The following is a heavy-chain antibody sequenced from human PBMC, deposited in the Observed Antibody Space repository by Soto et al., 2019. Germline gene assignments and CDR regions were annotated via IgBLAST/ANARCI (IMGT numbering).Heavy chain of an antibody. D-gene: IGHD3-10*01. CDR1: GGTLSDHG. CDR2: TIPVFNTA. Sequence: QVQLEQSGAEVKKPGSSVKISCKASGGTLSDHGVSWLRQAPGQGLEWVGVTIPVFNTANYAPKFQGRVTIAADKSTNIAYMEWGSLRYDDTAFYYCARGVSGSGNYYNGPSAFNICGQGTLVIVSS. CDR3: ARGVSGSGNYYNGPSAFNI. V-gene: IGHV1-69*06. J-gene: IGHJ3*02.